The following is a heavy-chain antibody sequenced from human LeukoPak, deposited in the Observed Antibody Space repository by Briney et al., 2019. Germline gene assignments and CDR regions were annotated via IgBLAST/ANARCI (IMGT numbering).Heavy chain of an antibody. CDR1: GYTFTGYY. V-gene: IGHV1-2*02. CDR3: ARDRDPMGLYYYYYMDV. CDR2: INPNSGGT. Sequence: ASVKVSCKASGYTFTGYYMHWVRQAPGQGLEWMGWINPNSGGTNYAQKFQGRVTMTRDTSISTAYMELSRLRSDDTAVYYCARDRDPMGLYYYYYMDVWGKGTTVTVSS. D-gene: IGHD3-10*01. J-gene: IGHJ6*03.